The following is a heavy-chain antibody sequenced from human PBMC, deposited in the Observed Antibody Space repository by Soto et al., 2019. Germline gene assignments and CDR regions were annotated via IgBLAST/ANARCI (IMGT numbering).Heavy chain of an antibody. Sequence: GGSLRLSCAASGFTVSSNYMSWVRQAPGKGLEWVSVIYSGGSTYYADSVKGRFTIYRDNSKNTLYLQMNSLRAEDTAVYYCACGYSSAWYIYWGQGTLVTISS. CDR3: ACGYSSAWYIY. V-gene: IGHV3-66*01. CDR2: IYSGGST. D-gene: IGHD6-19*01. CDR1: GFTVSSNY. J-gene: IGHJ4*02.